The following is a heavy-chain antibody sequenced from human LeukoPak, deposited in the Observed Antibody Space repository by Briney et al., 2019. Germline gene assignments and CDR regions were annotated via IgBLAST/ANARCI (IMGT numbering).Heavy chain of an antibody. CDR3: ARDQYYYDSSGHPYPSFFDY. CDR1: GYTFTSYG. CDR2: ISAYNGNT. D-gene: IGHD3-22*01. J-gene: IGHJ4*02. V-gene: IGHV1-18*01. Sequence: ASVKVSCKASGYTFTSYGISWVRQAPGQGLEWMGWISAYNGNTNYAQKLQGRVTMTTDTSTSTAYMELRSLRSDDTAVYYCARDQYYYDSSGHPYPSFFDYWGQGTLVTVSS.